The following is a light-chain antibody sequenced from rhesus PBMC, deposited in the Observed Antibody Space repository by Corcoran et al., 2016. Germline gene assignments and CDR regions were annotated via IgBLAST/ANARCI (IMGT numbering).Light chain of an antibody. CDR1: QGINRE. CDR2: AAS. Sequence: DIQMTQSPSSLSASVGDRVTVTCRASQGINRELSWYPQKPGKAPTLLIKAASTLEPGVSSRFRGSGSGTEYTLTISSLQPEDVATYSCLQGYSAPYSFGQGTKVEIK. V-gene: IGKV1-94*01. J-gene: IGKJ2*01. CDR3: LQGYSAPYS.